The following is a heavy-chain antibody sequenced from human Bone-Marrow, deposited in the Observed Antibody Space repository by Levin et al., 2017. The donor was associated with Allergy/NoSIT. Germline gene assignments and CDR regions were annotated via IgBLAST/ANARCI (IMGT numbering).Heavy chain of an antibody. CDR1: GFSVSGDF. D-gene: IGHD2-8*01. CDR3: ARPRNGGGYFGWFYP. Sequence: GESLKISCAVSGFSVSGDFMTWVRQAPGKGLEWVSVIYSGGSTYYADSVKGRFTISRDNSKNTIYLQMNNLRAEDTAVYYCARPRNGGGYFGWFYPWGQGSLVTVSS. CDR2: IYSGGST. V-gene: IGHV3-53*01. J-gene: IGHJ5*02.